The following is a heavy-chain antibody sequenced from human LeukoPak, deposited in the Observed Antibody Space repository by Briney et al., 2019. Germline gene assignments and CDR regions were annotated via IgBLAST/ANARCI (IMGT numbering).Heavy chain of an antibody. Sequence: PSETLSLTCTVSGGSISSSSYYWGWIRQPPGKGLEWIGSIYYSGSTYYNPSLKSRVTISVDTSKNQFSLKLSSVTAADTAVYYCARDGSNILGATIFDSWGQGTLVTVSS. D-gene: IGHD1-26*01. CDR3: ARDGSNILGATIFDS. CDR2: IYYSGST. J-gene: IGHJ4*02. CDR1: GGSISSSSYY. V-gene: IGHV4-39*02.